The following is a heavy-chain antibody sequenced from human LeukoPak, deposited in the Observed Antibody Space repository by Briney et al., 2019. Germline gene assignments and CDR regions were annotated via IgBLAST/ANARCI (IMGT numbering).Heavy chain of an antibody. D-gene: IGHD3-10*01. CDR3: VRSPTSGTYYNRPYYFDY. J-gene: IGHJ4*02. V-gene: IGHV1-2*02. CDR1: GYTFTAYL. Sequence: GASVKVSCEASGYTFTAYLLHWVRQAPGQALEWTGWINPNRGETDYAQNFQGRVTMTRDTSINTAYMDLNRLRPDDTAVYYCVRSPTSGTYYNRPYYFDYWGQGTLVTVSS. CDR2: INPNRGET.